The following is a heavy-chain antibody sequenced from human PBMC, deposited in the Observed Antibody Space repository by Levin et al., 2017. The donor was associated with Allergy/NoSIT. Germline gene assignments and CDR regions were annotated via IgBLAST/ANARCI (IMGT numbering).Heavy chain of an antibody. CDR2: IYYSGST. CDR1: GGSISSSSYY. J-gene: IGHJ4*02. Sequence: SETLSLTCTVSGGSISSSSYYWGWIRQPPGTGLEWIGSIYYSGSTYYNPSLKSRVTISVDTSKNQFSLKLSSVTAADTAVYYCARLKDIVVVPAAGGFDYWGQGTLVTVSS. V-gene: IGHV4-39*01. D-gene: IGHD2-2*01. CDR3: ARLKDIVVVPAAGGFDY.